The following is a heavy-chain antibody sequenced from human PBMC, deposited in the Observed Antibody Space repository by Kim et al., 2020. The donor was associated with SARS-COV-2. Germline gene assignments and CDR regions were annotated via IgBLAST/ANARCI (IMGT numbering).Heavy chain of an antibody. CDR3: ARARVITFGGVIVRRGNWFDP. CDR1: GGSFSGYY. Sequence: SETLSLTCAVYGGSFSGYYWSWIRQPPGKGLEWIGEINHSGSTNYNPSLKSRVTISVDTSKNQFSLKLSSGTAADTAVYYCARARVITFGGVIVRRGNWFDPWGQGTLVTVSS. J-gene: IGHJ5*02. V-gene: IGHV4-34*01. CDR2: INHSGST. D-gene: IGHD3-16*02.